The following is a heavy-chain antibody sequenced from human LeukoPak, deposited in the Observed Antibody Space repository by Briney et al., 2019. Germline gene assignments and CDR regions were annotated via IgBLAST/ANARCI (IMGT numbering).Heavy chain of an antibody. D-gene: IGHD3-10*01. CDR1: GDSISSGDYY. CDR3: ARHGWLYDSGTYYTFDP. J-gene: IGHJ5*02. Sequence: SETLSLTCTVSGDSISSGDYYWSWIRQPAGKGLEWIGRISSSGSTNYNSSLKSRVTISVDTSKNQFSLRLTSVTAADTAVYYCARHGWLYDSGTYYTFDPWGQGTLVTVSS. V-gene: IGHV4-61*02. CDR2: ISSSGST.